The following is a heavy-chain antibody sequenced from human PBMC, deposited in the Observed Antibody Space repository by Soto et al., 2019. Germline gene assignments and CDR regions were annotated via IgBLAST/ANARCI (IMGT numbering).Heavy chain of an antibody. Sequence: GGSLRLSCAASGFCFASYAMNWVRQAPGKGLEWVSGIRGSGGSTYYADSVKGRFTISRDNSKNTLYLQLSSLRVEDTAVYYCAKGFGISWQYYLDYWGQGTLVTVSS. V-gene: IGHV3-23*01. CDR2: IRGSGGST. J-gene: IGHJ4*02. CDR3: AKGFGISWQYYLDY. CDR1: GFCFASYA. D-gene: IGHD3-10*01.